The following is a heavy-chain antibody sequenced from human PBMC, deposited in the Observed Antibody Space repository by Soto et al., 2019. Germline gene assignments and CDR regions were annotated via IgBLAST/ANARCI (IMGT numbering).Heavy chain of an antibody. CDR1: GGSLSGSHYY. CDR3: ASSQKGYNWNYFDH. D-gene: IGHD1-20*01. Sequence: LSLTCAVSGGSLSGSHYYWGWLRQSPGRGPEWIGSVFYTGFTSYNPSLESRVSVSVDTSKNQFSLKVSAVTAADTAVYYCASSQKGYNWNYFDHWGQGALVTVSS. CDR2: VFYTGFT. V-gene: IGHV4-39*01. J-gene: IGHJ4*02.